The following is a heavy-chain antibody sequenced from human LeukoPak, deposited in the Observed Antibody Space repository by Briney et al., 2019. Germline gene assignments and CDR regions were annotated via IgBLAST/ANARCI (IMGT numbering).Heavy chain of an antibody. D-gene: IGHD1-26*01. Sequence: GGSLRLSCAASGFTFSNYWMSWVRQAPGKGLELVANINQDGNENFYVDSVKGRFTISRDNAKNSVYLQMNSLRAEDTAVYYCAKASIVGANGVFDYWGQGTLVTVSS. J-gene: IGHJ4*02. CDR2: INQDGNEN. CDR1: GFTFSNYW. CDR3: AKASIVGANGVFDY. V-gene: IGHV3-7*01.